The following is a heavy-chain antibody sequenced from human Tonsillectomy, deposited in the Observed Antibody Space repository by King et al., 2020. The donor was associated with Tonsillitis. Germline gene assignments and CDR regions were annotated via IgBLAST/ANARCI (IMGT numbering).Heavy chain of an antibody. D-gene: IGHD3-16*01. CDR1: GFTFSTYA. CDR3: ARDGGLRSGAFDI. CDR2: ISYDGSNK. V-gene: IGHV3-30-3*01. J-gene: IGHJ3*02. Sequence: VQLVESGGGVVQPGRSLRLSCAASGFTFSTYAMHWVRQAPGKGLEWVAVISYDGSNKYYADSVKGRFTISRDNSKNTLYLQMNSLRAEDTAVYYCARDGGLRSGAFDIWGQGKMVTVSS.